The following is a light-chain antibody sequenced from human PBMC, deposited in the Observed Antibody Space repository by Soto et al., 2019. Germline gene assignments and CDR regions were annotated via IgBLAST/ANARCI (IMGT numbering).Light chain of an antibody. CDR3: QQYGSSPPIT. J-gene: IGKJ5*01. CDR2: DTS. CDR1: QSVNNNY. V-gene: IGKV3-20*01. Sequence: EIVLMQSPGNLSLSPGEGATLSCRASQSVNNNYLAWYQQRPGQAPTVLIFDTSRRATGVPDRFSGSGSGTDFTLRISRVEPDDFAVYYCQQYGSSPPITFGQGTRLEIK.